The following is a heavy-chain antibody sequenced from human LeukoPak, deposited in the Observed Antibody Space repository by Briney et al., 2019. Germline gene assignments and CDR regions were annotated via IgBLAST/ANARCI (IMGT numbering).Heavy chain of an antibody. CDR2: ISYDGGNE. V-gene: IGHV3-30*18. J-gene: IGHJ4*02. Sequence: GGSLRLSCAASGFTFSRYAIHWVRQAPGKGLEWVAVISYDGGNEFYADSVKGRFTISRDNSINTVYLQMNSLRAEDTALYYCAKDRTHDYEPESSYDYWGQGTLVTVSS. CDR1: GFTFSRYA. D-gene: IGHD4-17*01. CDR3: AKDRTHDYEPESSYDY.